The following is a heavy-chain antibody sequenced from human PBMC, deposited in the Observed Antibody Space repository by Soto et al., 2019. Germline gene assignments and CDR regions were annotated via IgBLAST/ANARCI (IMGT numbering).Heavy chain of an antibody. CDR1: GGSFSGYY. CDR3: ARGVATIGP. Sequence: PSETLSLTCAVYGGSFSGYYWSWIRQPPGKGLEYIGDINHSGSANYNPSFRSRVTISVDTPKNQFSLKLNSVTAADTAVYYCARGVATIGPWGQGTLVTVSS. J-gene: IGHJ5*02. CDR2: INHSGSA. D-gene: IGHD5-12*01. V-gene: IGHV4-34*01.